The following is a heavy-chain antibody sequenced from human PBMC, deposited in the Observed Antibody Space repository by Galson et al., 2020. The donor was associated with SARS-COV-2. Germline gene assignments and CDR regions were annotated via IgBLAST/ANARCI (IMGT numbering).Heavy chain of an antibody. V-gene: IGHV3-49*03. D-gene: IGHD6-19*01. Sequence: SCTASGFTFGDYAVNWFRLAPGKGLEWVSFIRSKAYGGTTEYAASVKGRFTISRDDSKSIGYLQMNSLKTEDTAVYYCAREAVASYYYYMDVWGRGTTVTVSS. CDR1: GFTFGDYA. CDR2: IRSKAYGGTT. CDR3: AREAVASYYYYMDV. J-gene: IGHJ6*03.